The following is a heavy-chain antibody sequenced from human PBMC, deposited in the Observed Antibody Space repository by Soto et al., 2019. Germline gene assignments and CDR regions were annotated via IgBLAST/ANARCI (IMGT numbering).Heavy chain of an antibody. J-gene: IGHJ4*02. V-gene: IGHV1-18*01. Sequence: QVQLVQSGAEVKKPGASVKVSCKASGYTFTNYAINWVRQAPGHGLEWMGWISAYNGNTNYAKKLQGRVTMTTDTSTSTAYMELRSLRSDDTAVYYCARGWFGEFVDYFDYWGQGTLVTVAS. CDR3: ARGWFGEFVDYFDY. CDR2: ISAYNGNT. D-gene: IGHD3-10*01. CDR1: GYTFTNYA.